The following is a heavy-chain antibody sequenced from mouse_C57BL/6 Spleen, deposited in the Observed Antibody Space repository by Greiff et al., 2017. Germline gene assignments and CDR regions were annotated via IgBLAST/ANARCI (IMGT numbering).Heavy chain of an antibody. CDR1: GFTFSSYT. CDR3: ARQIYYYGSSLFDY. J-gene: IGHJ2*01. D-gene: IGHD1-1*01. V-gene: IGHV5-9*01. Sequence: EVQRVESGGGLVKPGGSLKLSCAASGFTFSSYTMSWVRQTPEKRLEWVATISGGGGNTYYPDSVKGRFTISRDNAKNTLYLQMSSLRSEDTALYYCARQIYYYGSSLFDYWGQGTTLTVSS. CDR2: ISGGGGNT.